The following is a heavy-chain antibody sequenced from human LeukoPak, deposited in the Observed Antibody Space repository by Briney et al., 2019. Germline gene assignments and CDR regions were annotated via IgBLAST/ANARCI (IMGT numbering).Heavy chain of an antibody. CDR3: AKDGSGNYWSGPFDP. Sequence: PGGSLRLSCAASGFTVSSNYMSWVRQAPGKGLEWVSVIYSGGSTYYADSVKGRFTISRDNSKNTLYLQMNSLRVEDTAVYYCAKDGSGNYWSGPFDPWGQGTLVTVSS. D-gene: IGHD2-8*02. CDR2: IYSGGST. J-gene: IGHJ5*02. V-gene: IGHV3-53*01. CDR1: GFTVSSNY.